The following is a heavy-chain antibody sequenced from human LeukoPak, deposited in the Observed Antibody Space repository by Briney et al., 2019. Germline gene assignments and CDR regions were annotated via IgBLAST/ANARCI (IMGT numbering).Heavy chain of an antibody. CDR2: IYYSGST. Sequence: KPSETLSLTCTVSGGSISSSSYYWGWIRQPPGKGLEWIGSIYYSGSTYYNPSLKSRVTISVDTSKNQFSLKLSSVTAADTAVYYCARRSSSSWYDYWGQGTLVTVSS. V-gene: IGHV4-39*01. CDR1: GGSISSSSYY. CDR3: ARRSSSSWYDY. J-gene: IGHJ4*02. D-gene: IGHD6-13*01.